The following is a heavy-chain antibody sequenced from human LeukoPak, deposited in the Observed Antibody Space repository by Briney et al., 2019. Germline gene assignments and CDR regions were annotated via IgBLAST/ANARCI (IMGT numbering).Heavy chain of an antibody. J-gene: IGHJ4*02. CDR1: GFTFSSYG. D-gene: IGHD4-17*01. Sequence: PGGSLRLSCAASGFTFSSYGMHWVRQAPGKGLEWVAFIRYDGSNKYYADSVKGRFTISRDSSKNTLYLQMNSLRAEDTAVYYCAILMTTVTHFDYWGQGTLVTVSS. CDR2: IRYDGSNK. CDR3: AILMTTVTHFDY. V-gene: IGHV3-30*02.